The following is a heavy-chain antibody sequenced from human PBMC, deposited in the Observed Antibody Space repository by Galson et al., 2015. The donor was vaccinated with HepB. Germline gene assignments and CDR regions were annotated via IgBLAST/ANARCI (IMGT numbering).Heavy chain of an antibody. J-gene: IGHJ3*02. CDR1: GFTFSSYG. D-gene: IGHD2-21*02. V-gene: IGHV3-30*18. CDR3: AKDGYCGGDCRDDAFDI. CDR2: ISYDGSNK. Sequence: SLRLSCAASGFTFSSYGMHWVRQAPGKGLEWVAVISYDGSNKYYADSVKGRFTISRDNSKNTLYLQMNSLRAEDTAVYYCAKDGYCGGDCRDDAFDIWVQGTMVTVSS.